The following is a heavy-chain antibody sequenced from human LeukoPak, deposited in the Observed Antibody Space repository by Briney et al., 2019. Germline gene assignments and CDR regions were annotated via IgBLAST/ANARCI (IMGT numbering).Heavy chain of an antibody. J-gene: IGHJ4*02. Sequence: GGSLRLSCAASGFTVSSNYMSWVRQAPGKGLEWVSVICSGGSTYYADSVKGRFTISRDNSKNTLYLQMNSLRAEDTAVYYCASSTGGYYDSSGYSDYWGQGTLVTVSS. CDR1: GFTVSSNY. CDR3: ASSTGGYYDSSGYSDY. CDR2: ICSGGST. V-gene: IGHV3-53*01. D-gene: IGHD3-22*01.